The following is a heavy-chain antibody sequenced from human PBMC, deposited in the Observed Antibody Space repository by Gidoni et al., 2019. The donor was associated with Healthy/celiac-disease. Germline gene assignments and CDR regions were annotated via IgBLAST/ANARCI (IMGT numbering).Heavy chain of an antibody. CDR2: IYHSGST. CDR3: ARGKGFWSGYPDNWFDP. D-gene: IGHD3-3*01. J-gene: IGHJ5*02. V-gene: IGHV4-38-2*01. Sequence: QVQLQESGPGLVKPSETLSLTCAVSGYSISSGYYWGWIRQPPGKGLEWIGSIYHSGSTYYNPSLKSRVTISVDTSKNQFSLKLSSVTAADTAVYYCARGKGFWSGYPDNWFDPWGQGTLVTVSS. CDR1: GYSISSGYY.